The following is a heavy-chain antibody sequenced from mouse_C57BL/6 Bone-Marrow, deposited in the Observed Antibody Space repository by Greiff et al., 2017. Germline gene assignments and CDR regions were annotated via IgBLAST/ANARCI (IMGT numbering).Heavy chain of an antibody. V-gene: IGHV1-39*01. CDR1: GYSFTDYN. CDR3: ARCYDYDYAMYY. Sequence: VQLQQSGPELVKPGASVKISCKASGYSFTDYNMNWVKQSNGKSLEWIGVINPNYGTTSYNQKFKGKATLTVDQYTSTAYMQLNSLTSEESAVDYCARCYDYDYAMYYWGQGTSVTVSS. D-gene: IGHD2-4*01. CDR2: INPNYGTT. J-gene: IGHJ4*01.